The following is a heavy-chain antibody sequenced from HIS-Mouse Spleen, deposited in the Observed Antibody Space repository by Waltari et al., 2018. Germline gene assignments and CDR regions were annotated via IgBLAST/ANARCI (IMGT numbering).Heavy chain of an antibody. V-gene: IGHV2-70*15. Sequence: QVTLRESGPALVKPTQTLTLTCTFSGFSLRPSGLCVSWIRQPPGKALEWLARIEWDDEKYYITSTKTRRTISKDTSKNQVVLTMTSMDPVDTATYYCARIAEGYSSGWYAFDYWGQGTLVTVSS. D-gene: IGHD6-19*01. CDR1: GFSLRPSGLC. CDR2: IEWDDEK. J-gene: IGHJ4*02. CDR3: ARIAEGYSSGWYAFDY.